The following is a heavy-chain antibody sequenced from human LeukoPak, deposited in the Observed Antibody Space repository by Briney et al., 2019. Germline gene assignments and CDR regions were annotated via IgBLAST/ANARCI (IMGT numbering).Heavy chain of an antibody. J-gene: IGHJ4*02. V-gene: IGHV1-69*06. CDR3: ASTKNFERFGEFPNPSFDY. D-gene: IGHD3-10*01. CDR1: GGTFSSYA. CDR2: IIPIFGTA. Sequence: ASVKVSCKASGGTFSSYAISWVRQAPGQGLEWMGGIIPIFGTANYAQKFQGRVTITADKSTSTAYMELRSLRSDDTAVYYCASTKNFERFGEFPNPSFDYWGQGTLVTVSS.